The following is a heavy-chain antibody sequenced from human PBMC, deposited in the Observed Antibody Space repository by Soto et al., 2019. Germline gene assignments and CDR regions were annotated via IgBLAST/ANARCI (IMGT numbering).Heavy chain of an antibody. CDR1: GYTFTGYY. Sequence: ASVKVSCKASGYTFTGYYMHWVRQAPGQGLEWMGWINPNSGGTNYAQKFQGWVTMTRDTSISTAYMELSRLRSDDTAVYYCARALVSAAAGSYYYGMDVWGQGTTVTVSS. V-gene: IGHV1-2*04. CDR3: ARALVSAAAGSYYYGMDV. CDR2: INPNSGGT. J-gene: IGHJ6*02. D-gene: IGHD6-13*01.